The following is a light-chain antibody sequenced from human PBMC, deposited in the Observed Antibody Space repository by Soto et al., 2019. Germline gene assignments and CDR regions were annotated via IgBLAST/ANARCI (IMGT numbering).Light chain of an antibody. CDR3: SSHRSSGPIFV. V-gene: IGLV2-14*01. Sequence: HSVLTQPASVSGSPGQSITISCTGSNSDVGGYNYVSWYQQHPGKAPKLMIYEVDNRPSGVSNRFSGSKSGNTASLTISGLQAEDEADYYCSSHRSSGPIFVFGTGTKVTVL. CDR1: NSDVGGYNY. J-gene: IGLJ1*01. CDR2: EVD.